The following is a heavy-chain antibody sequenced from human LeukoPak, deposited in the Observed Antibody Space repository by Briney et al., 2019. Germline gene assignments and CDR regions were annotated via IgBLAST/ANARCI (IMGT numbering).Heavy chain of an antibody. J-gene: IGHJ4*02. CDR3: ARDVLPYIVGPTGGLY. CDR1: GYTFTSYY. D-gene: IGHD1-26*01. CDR2: INPSDAST. V-gene: IGHV1-46*01. Sequence: ASVKVSCKASGYTFTSYYIHWVRQAPGQGLERMAIINPSDASTRYAQKFQDRVTMIRDMSTSTVYFELSSLKSEDTAVYYCARDVLPYIVGPTGGLYWGQGTLVTVSS.